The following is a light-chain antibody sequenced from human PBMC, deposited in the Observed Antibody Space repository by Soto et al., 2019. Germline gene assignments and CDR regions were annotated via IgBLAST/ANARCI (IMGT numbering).Light chain of an antibody. J-gene: IGKJ1*01. CDR2: DAS. CDR3: QQHQSYWS. V-gene: IGKV1-5*01. CDR1: EDISRW. Sequence: DIQMTQSPSSLSASVGDRVTITCQASEDISRWLAWYQQKPGKAPRLLIHDASSLQSGVPSRFSGSGSGTEFTLTISSLQPDDFATYYCQQHQSYWSFGQGTKVDIK.